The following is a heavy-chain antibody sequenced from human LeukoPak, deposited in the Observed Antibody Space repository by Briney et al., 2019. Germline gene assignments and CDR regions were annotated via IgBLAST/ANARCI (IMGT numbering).Heavy chain of an antibody. CDR1: GADFNTHI. CDR2: IIPMRNLA. Sequence: ASVKVSCKASGADFNTHIINWVRQAPGQGLEWMGRIIPMRNLANYAHKFQGRVIITADKSRRTAYMELSSLTSDDTAVYYCARGKYCSGGECYSVRTSYDGLDPWGQGTVVSVSS. D-gene: IGHD2-15*01. CDR3: ARGKYCSGGECYSVRTSYDGLDP. V-gene: IGHV1-69*02. J-gene: IGHJ5*02.